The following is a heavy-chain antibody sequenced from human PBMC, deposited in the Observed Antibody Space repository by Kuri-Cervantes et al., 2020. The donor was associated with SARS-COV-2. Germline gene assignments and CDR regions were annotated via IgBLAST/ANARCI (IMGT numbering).Heavy chain of an antibody. D-gene: IGHD3-3*01. CDR1: GYTLTELS. CDR3: ARDRPEKTTIFWSGYQTVHFDY. J-gene: IGHJ4*02. V-gene: IGHV1-24*01. CDR2: FDPEDGET. Sequence: ASVKVSCKVSGYTLTELSMHWVRQAPGKGLEWMGGFDPEDGETIYAQKFQGRVTMTEDTSTSTAYMELRSLRSDDTAVYYCARDRPEKTTIFWSGYQTVHFDYWGQGTLVTVSS.